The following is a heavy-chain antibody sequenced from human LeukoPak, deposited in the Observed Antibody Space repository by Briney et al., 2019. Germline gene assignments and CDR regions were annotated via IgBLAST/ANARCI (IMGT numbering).Heavy chain of an antibody. CDR1: GYSISSGYY. CDR3: ASRRAFADAFDI. Sequence: PSETLSLTCTVSGYSISSGYYWGWIRQPPGKGLEWIGSIYHSGSTYYNPSLKSRVTISVDTSKNQFSLKLSSVTAADTAVYYCASRRAFADAFDIWGQGTMVTASS. CDR2: IYHSGST. J-gene: IGHJ3*02. V-gene: IGHV4-38-2*02.